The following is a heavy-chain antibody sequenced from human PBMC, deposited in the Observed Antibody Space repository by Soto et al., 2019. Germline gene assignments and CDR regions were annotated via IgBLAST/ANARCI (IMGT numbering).Heavy chain of an antibody. V-gene: IGHV3-7*05. J-gene: IGHJ1*01. CDR1: GFTFRSYW. CDR2: INLDGSEQ. Sequence: DGQLVEAGGGLVQPGGSLRLSCQVSGFTFRSYWMTWVRRAPGKGLEWVANINLDGSEQYYVDAVKSRLTISRDNAKNSLLLDLRDLRANDTAVYYCARGAMAGNEVPGDWGQGTLVTVSS. CDR3: ARGAMAGNEVPGD. D-gene: IGHD1-1*01.